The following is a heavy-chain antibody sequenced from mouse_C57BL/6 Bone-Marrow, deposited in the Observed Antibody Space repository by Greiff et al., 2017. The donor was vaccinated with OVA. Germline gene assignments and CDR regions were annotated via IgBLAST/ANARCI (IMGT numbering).Heavy chain of an antibody. CDR3: ARSPHYYGSSAWFAY. Sequence: QVQLQQPGAELVKPGASVKLSCKASGYTFTSYWMHWVKQRPGQGLEWIGMIHPNSGSTNYNEKFKSKATLTVDKSSSTAYMQLSSLTSEDSAVYDCARSPHYYGSSAWFAYWGQGTLVTVSA. J-gene: IGHJ3*01. CDR1: GYTFTSYW. D-gene: IGHD1-1*01. CDR2: IHPNSGST. V-gene: IGHV1-64*01.